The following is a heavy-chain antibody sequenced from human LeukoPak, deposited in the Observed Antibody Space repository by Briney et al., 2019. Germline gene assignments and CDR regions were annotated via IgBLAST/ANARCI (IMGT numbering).Heavy chain of an antibody. CDR1: GGSISSTDDY. Sequence: SETLSLTCTVSGGSISSTDDYWGWIRQPPGKGPEWIGSIYYSGSTYYNPSLKSRVTISEDPSKNQFSLKLSSVTAADTAVYYCARTEQQLDTYYFDYWGQGTLVTVSS. CDR3: ARTEQQLDTYYFDY. J-gene: IGHJ4*02. CDR2: IYYSGST. D-gene: IGHD6-13*01. V-gene: IGHV4-39*07.